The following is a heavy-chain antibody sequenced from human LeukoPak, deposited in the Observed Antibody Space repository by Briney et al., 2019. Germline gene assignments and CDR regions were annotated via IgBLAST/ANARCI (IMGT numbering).Heavy chain of an antibody. CDR2: IYTSGST. CDR3: ARDGDGYSPGPFDY. V-gene: IGHV4-61*02. CDR1: GGSISSGSYY. D-gene: IGHD5-24*01. J-gene: IGHJ4*02. Sequence: SETLSLTCTVSGGSISSGSYYWSWIRQPAGKGLELIGRIYTSGSTNSNPSLKSRVTISVDTSKNQFSLKLSSVTAADTAVYYCARDGDGYSPGPFDYWGQGTLVTVSS.